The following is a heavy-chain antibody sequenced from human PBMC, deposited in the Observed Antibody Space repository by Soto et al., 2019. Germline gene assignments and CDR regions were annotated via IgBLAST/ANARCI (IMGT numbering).Heavy chain of an antibody. CDR3: ARCIGDSLWYFDL. CDR1: GGSISSGDYY. D-gene: IGHD4-17*01. CDR2: IYYSGST. V-gene: IGHV4-30-4*01. Sequence: QVQLQESGPGLVKPSQTLSLTCTVSGGSISSGDYYWSWIRQPPGKGLEWIGYIYYSGSTYYNPSLKSRVTISVDTSKNQFSLKLSSVTAADMAVYYCARCIGDSLWYFDLWGRGTLATVSS. J-gene: IGHJ2*01.